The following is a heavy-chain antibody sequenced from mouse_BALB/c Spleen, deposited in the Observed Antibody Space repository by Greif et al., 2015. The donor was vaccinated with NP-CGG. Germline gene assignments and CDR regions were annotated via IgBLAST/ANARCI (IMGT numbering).Heavy chain of an antibody. CDR2: INPSNGGT. CDR3: TSPVTTATGAMDY. V-gene: IGHV1S81*02. CDR1: GYTFTSYY. J-gene: IGHJ4*01. Sequence: QVQLQQSGAELVKPGASVKLSCKASGYTFTSYYMYWVKQRPGQGLEWIGGINPSNGGTNFNEKFKSKATLTVDKSSSTAYMQLSSLTSEDSAVYYCTSPVTTATGAMDYWGQGTSVTVSS. D-gene: IGHD1-2*01.